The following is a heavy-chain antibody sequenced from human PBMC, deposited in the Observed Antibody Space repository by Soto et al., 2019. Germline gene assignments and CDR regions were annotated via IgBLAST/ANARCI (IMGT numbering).Heavy chain of an antibody. CDR3: ARELTFCTNGVCYLGDYYYYYMDV. D-gene: IGHD2-8*01. Sequence: GASVKVSCKASGYTFTSYGISWVRQAPGQGLEWMGWISAYNGNTNYAQKLQGRVTMTTDTSTSTAYMELRSLRSDDTAVYYCARELTFCTNGVCYLGDYYYYYMDVWGKGITVTVSS. CDR2: ISAYNGNT. V-gene: IGHV1-18*01. J-gene: IGHJ6*03. CDR1: GYTFTSYG.